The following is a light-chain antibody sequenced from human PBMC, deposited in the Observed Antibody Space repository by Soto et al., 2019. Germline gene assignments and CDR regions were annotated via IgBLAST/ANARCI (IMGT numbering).Light chain of an antibody. CDR3: CSYAGSSTFV. J-gene: IGLJ1*01. V-gene: IGLV2-23*01. Sequence: QSALTQPASVSGSPGQSITISCTGTISEVGSYNLVSWYQQHPGKAPKLMIYEGSKRPSGVSNRFSGSKSGNTASLTISWLQSEDEADYYCCSYAGSSTFVSGTGTKVTVL. CDR2: EGS. CDR1: ISEVGSYNL.